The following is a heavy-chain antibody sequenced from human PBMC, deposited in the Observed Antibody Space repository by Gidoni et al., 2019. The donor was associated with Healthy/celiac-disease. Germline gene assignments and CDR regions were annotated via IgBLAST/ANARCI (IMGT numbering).Heavy chain of an antibody. V-gene: IGHV3-49*04. CDR3: TRVYPSNYDFWSGLIYFDY. Sequence: EVQLVESGGGLVQPGRSRRLSGTAAGFTLGDFVTSWGRQAPGKGLEWVGFIRSKSYGGITEYAASVKGRFTISRDDSKSIAYLQMNSLKTEDTAVYYCTRVYPSNYDFWSGLIYFDYWGQGTLVTVSS. J-gene: IGHJ4*02. CDR2: IRSKSYGGIT. CDR1: GFTLGDFV. D-gene: IGHD3-3*01.